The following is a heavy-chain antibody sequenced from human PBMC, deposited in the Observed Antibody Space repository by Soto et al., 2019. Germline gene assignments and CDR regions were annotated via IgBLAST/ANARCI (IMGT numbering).Heavy chain of an antibody. Sequence: QVQLAQSGGEVKKPGASVKVSCKASGYTFTNHHMHWVRQVPGEGLEWMGMINPRGGGTNYPRKFQGRVTMTRATAASTSSMALSRLRSDDTALYYCCSLDAGQGYWGPAPLVTVSS. J-gene: IGHJ4*02. CDR2: INPRGGGT. D-gene: IGHD3-9*01. CDR1: GYTFTNHH. V-gene: IGHV1-46*03. CDR3: CSLDAGQGY.